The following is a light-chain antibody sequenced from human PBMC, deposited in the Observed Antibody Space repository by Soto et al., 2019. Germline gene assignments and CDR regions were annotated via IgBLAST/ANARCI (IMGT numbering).Light chain of an antibody. J-gene: IGLJ1*01. CDR2: EVT. CDR1: SSDVGGYDY. Sequence: QSALTQPHSASGSPGQSVTISCTGTSSDVGGYDYVSWYQQHPGKAPKLMIYEVTIRPSGVSDRFSGSKSGNTASLTVSGLQAEDEADYYCSSYTGGNPSYVFGTGTKLTV. V-gene: IGLV2-8*01. CDR3: SSYTGGNPSYV.